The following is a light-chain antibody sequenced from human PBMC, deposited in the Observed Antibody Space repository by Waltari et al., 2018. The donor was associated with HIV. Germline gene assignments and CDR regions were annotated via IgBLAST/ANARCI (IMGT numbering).Light chain of an antibody. CDR2: DIT. Sequence: QSALTQPRSVSGSPGQSVTISCTGTSSDVGGYNSVPWYQQHPGKAPNLMIYDITKRPSGVPDRFSGSKSGNTASLTISGLQAEDEADYYCCSYAGSYTFVFGGGTKVTVL. V-gene: IGLV2-11*01. J-gene: IGLJ2*01. CDR1: SSDVGGYNS. CDR3: CSYAGSYTFV.